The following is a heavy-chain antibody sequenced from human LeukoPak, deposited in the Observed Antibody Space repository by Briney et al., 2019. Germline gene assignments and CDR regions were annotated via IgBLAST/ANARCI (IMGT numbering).Heavy chain of an antibody. V-gene: IGHV3-30-3*01. CDR3: ARGGYTGYDNFDY. J-gene: IGHJ4*02. CDR2: ISYDGDNK. D-gene: IGHD5-12*01. Sequence: GGSLRLSCAASGFIFSSYVIHWVRQAPGKGLEWVAVISYDGDNKYYADSVKGRFTISRDNSKNTVNLQMNSLRAEDTAVYYCARGGYTGYDNFDYWGQGTLVTVSS. CDR1: GFIFSSYV.